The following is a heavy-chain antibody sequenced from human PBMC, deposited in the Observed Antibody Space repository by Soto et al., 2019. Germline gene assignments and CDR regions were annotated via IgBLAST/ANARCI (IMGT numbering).Heavy chain of an antibody. CDR2: IYHSGST. Sequence: SETLSLTCAVSGGPISSNNWWSWVRQPPGKGMDWIGEIYHSGSTNYNPSLKSRVTISVDTSKNQFSLKLSSVTAADTAVYYCAKRYSGYDDAFDIWGQGTMVT. J-gene: IGHJ3*02. D-gene: IGHD5-12*01. V-gene: IGHV4-4*02. CDR1: GGPISSNNW. CDR3: AKRYSGYDDAFDI.